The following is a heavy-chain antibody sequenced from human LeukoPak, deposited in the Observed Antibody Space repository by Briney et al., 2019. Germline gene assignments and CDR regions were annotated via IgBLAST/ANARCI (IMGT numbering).Heavy chain of an antibody. J-gene: IGHJ4*02. CDR2: ISAYNGNT. Sequence: ASVKVSCKASGYTFTSYGISWVRQAPGQGLEWMGWISAYNGNTNYAQKLQGRVTMTRDTSTSTVYMELSSLRSEDTAVYYCARDFGNSSWMTRFFDYWGQGTLVTVSS. D-gene: IGHD6-13*01. CDR1: GYTFTSYG. CDR3: ARDFGNSSWMTRFFDY. V-gene: IGHV1-18*01.